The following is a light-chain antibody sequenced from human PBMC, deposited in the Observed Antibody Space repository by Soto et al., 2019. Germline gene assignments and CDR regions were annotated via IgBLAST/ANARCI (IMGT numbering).Light chain of an antibody. CDR2: DNS. Sequence: QSVLTQPPSVSGAPGQRVTISCTGSSSNIGAGYDVHWYQQLPGTAPKLLIYDNSNRPSGVPDRFSGSKSGTSASLAITGLQGEEGASFNSPPKEGSVRAYVSETGTKAPLL. CDR1: SSNIGAGYD. CDR3: PPKEGSVRAYV. J-gene: IGLJ1*01. V-gene: IGLV1-40*01.